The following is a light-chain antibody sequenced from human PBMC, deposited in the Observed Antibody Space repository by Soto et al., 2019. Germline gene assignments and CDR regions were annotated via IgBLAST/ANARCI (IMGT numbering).Light chain of an antibody. V-gene: IGKV3-20*01. CDR3: RQSGYSPIT. J-gene: IGKJ1*01. Sequence: EIVLTQSPANQCRAAGESGTLCCRASQSVTSNYLAWYQQKPGQAPRLLIYGASSRATGIPDRFSGGGSGTYFNLTFSTLELEDFPVHYCRQSGYSPITFGQGTKVDIK. CDR2: GAS. CDR1: QSVTSNY.